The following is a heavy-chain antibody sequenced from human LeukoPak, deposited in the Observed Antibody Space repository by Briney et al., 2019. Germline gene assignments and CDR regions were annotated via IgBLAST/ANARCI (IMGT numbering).Heavy chain of an antibody. CDR2: INHSGSA. Sequence: PSETLSLTCAVYGGSFSGYYWSWIRQPPGKGLEWIGEINHSGSANYNPSLKSRVTISVDTSKNQFSLKLSSVTAADTAVYYCARRGYYYYYYMDVWGKGTTVTVSS. V-gene: IGHV4-34*01. CDR3: ARRGYYYYYYMDV. J-gene: IGHJ6*03. CDR1: GGSFSGYY.